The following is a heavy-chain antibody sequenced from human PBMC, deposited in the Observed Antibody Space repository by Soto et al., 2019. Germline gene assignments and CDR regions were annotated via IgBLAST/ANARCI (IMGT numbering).Heavy chain of an antibody. CDR2: FIAMLGTP. J-gene: IGHJ4*02. D-gene: IGHD5-18*01. Sequence: AVKVSCKASGYTFTSYGISWVRQAPGQGLEWMGGFIAMLGTPTYAKKVQGRATISADESLTSSYLELRSLRSEDTGVYFCARGAMANFDYWGQGTLVTVYS. CDR1: GYTFTSYG. V-gene: IGHV1-69*13. CDR3: ARGAMANFDY.